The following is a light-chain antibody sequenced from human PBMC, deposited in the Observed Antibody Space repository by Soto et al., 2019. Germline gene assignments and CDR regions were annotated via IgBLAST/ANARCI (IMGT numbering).Light chain of an antibody. Sequence: EIVMTQSQATLSVSPGERATLSCRASQSVSSSLAWYQHKPGQAPRLLIYGASTRATGIPARFSGSGSGTEFTLTISSLQSEDLAVYYCQQYKNWLTWTFGQGTKVEI. V-gene: IGKV3-15*01. J-gene: IGKJ1*01. CDR1: QSVSSS. CDR3: QQYKNWLTWT. CDR2: GAS.